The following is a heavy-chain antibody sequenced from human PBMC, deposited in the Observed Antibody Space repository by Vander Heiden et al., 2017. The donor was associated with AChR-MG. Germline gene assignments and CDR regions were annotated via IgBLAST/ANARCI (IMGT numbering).Heavy chain of an antibody. D-gene: IGHD3-16*01. Sequence: QITLKEPGLTLGHLTQSCTLPATLPGSPPSTSVAAVGWIRLHTGKPREWLSLLYWNDDKHYSPSQKNRLTIAKDTSKKPVIHTISHRDPVNAGKYYCANRQGSRGKFDYWGQGTLVTVSS. CDR2: LYWNDDK. J-gene: IGHJ4*02. CDR3: ANRQGSRGKFDY. CDR1: GSPPSTSVAA. V-gene: IGHV2-5*01.